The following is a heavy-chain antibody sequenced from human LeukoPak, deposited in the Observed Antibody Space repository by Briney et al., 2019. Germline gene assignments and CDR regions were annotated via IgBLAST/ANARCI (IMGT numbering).Heavy chain of an antibody. Sequence: GASVKVSCKASGGTFSSYAISWVRQAPGQGLEWMGGIIPIFGTANYAQKFQGRVTITADESTSTAYMELSSLRSEDTAVYYCARTIFGVVIHPYYYYMDVWGKGTTVTVSS. CDR1: GGTFSSYA. V-gene: IGHV1-69*13. D-gene: IGHD3-3*01. CDR3: ARTIFGVVIHPYYYYMDV. CDR2: IIPIFGTA. J-gene: IGHJ6*03.